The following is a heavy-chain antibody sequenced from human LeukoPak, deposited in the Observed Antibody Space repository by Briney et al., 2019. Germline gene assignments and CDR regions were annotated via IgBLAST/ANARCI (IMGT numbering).Heavy chain of an antibody. CDR2: ISDDGRRK. CDR1: GFSFISYG. Sequence: GGSLRLSCAASGFSFISYGMHSVRQAPGKGLEWVGVISDDGRRKDYADSVGGRFTISRDNSKDTLYLQMNSLRAEDTAVYYCAKRPSDYGDYVTYFDYWGQGTLVTVSS. J-gene: IGHJ4*02. D-gene: IGHD4-17*01. V-gene: IGHV3-30*18. CDR3: AKRPSDYGDYVTYFDY.